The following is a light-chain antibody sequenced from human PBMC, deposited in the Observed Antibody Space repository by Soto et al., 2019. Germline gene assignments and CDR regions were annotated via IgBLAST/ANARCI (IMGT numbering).Light chain of an antibody. CDR1: QAIDKW. CDR2: AAS. CDR3: QHARSFPIT. J-gene: IGKJ5*01. Sequence: DLLLPQSPSSVSASVGARVTIPCRASQAIDKWIAWYQQKPGQAPKLLIYAASSLRGGVPSRFSGSGSGTDFTLTISSLQPEDFATYSCQHARSFPITFGQGTRLE. V-gene: IGKV1-12*01.